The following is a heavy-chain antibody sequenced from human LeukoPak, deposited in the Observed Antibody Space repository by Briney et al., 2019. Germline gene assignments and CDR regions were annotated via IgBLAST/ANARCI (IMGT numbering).Heavy chain of an antibody. D-gene: IGHD4-17*01. Sequence: SETLSLTCTVSGGSISSSSDYWGWIRQPPGKGLEWIGSIHHSGNTYYNPSLKSRVTISVDTSKNQFSLKLNSVTAADTAVYYCARAGYGDSDFDYWGQGTLVTVSS. J-gene: IGHJ4*02. CDR3: ARAGYGDSDFDY. V-gene: IGHV4-39*07. CDR2: IHHSGNT. CDR1: GGSISSSSDY.